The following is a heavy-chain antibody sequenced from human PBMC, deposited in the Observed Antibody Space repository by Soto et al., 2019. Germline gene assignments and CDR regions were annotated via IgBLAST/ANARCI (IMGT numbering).Heavy chain of an antibody. D-gene: IGHD4-17*01. CDR2: INTGDGNT. V-gene: IGHV1-3*04. Sequence: QVQLVQSGAEVKKPGASVKLSCKASGYTFSSYSIHWVRQAPGQRLEWLGWINTGDGNTIYPQKFQGRVTVTRDTSASTVYMELSSLNSEDTAVYYCARDRVGNDYWGQGTQVAVSS. J-gene: IGHJ4*02. CDR3: ARDRVGNDY. CDR1: GYTFSSYS.